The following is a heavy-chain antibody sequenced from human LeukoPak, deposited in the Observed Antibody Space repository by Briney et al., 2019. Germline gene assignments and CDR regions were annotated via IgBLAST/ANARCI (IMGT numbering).Heavy chain of an antibody. CDR2: ISSGSTI. J-gene: IGHJ4*02. D-gene: IGHD6-19*01. CDR1: GFTFSSYE. CDR3: ARESIAVAGAPFDY. Sequence: GGSLRLSCAASGFTFSSYEMNWVRQAPGKGLEWVSYISSGSTIYDADSVKGRFTISRDNAKNSLYLQMNSLRAENTAVYYCARESIAVAGAPFDYWGQGTLVTVSS. V-gene: IGHV3-48*03.